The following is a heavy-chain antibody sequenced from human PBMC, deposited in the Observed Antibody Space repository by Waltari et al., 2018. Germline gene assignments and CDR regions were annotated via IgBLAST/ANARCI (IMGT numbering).Heavy chain of an antibody. CDR1: GFTFSSSA. V-gene: IGHV3-23*03. J-gene: IGHJ4*02. CDR2: IYSGGSTT. CDR3: AKGARSSRSYFDS. Sequence: EVQLLESGGGLVQPGGSLRLSCAASGFTFSSSAMSWVRQAPGKGLEWVSVIYSGGSTTYYADSVKGRFTISRDDSKNTLYMQMNTLRAEDTALYYWAKGARSSRSYFDSWDQGSLVTVSS.